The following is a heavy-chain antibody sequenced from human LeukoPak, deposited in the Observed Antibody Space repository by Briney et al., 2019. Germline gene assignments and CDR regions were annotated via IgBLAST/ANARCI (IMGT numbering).Heavy chain of an antibody. CDR1: GGSISSNSYY. CDR2: IYYSGNT. CDR3: ARIARSDFDC. D-gene: IGHD6-13*01. V-gene: IGHV4-39*01. Sequence: SETLSLTCTVSGGSISSNSYYWGWIRQPPGKGLEWIGSIYYSGNTHYNPSLYSRVTISVDTSKNQFSLKLSSVTAADTALYCCARIARSDFDCWGEGTLVTVSS. J-gene: IGHJ4*02.